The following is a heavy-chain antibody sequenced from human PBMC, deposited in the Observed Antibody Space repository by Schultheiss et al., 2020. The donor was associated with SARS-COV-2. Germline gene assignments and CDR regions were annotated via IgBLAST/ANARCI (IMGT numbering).Heavy chain of an antibody. D-gene: IGHD3-10*01. J-gene: IGHJ4*02. CDR3: AKSELWFRELPDY. V-gene: IGHV1-46*01. CDR1: GYTFTGYY. Sequence: ASVKVSCKASGYTFTGYYMHWVRQAPGQGLEWMGIINPSGGSTSYAQKFQGRVTMTRDTSTSTVYMELSRLRSDDTAVYYCAKSELWFRELPDYWGQGTLVTVSS. CDR2: INPSGGST.